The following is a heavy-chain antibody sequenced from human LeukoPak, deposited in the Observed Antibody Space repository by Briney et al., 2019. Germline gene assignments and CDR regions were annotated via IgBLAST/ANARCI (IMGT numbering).Heavy chain of an antibody. V-gene: IGHV3-23*01. D-gene: IGHD4-17*01. Sequence: GGSLRLSCAASGFTVSSNYMSWVRQAPGKGLEWVSAISGSGGSTYYADSVKGRFTISRDNSKNTLYLQMNSLRAEDTAVYYCAKEDYGDYYFDYWGQGTLATVSS. J-gene: IGHJ4*02. CDR3: AKEDYGDYYFDY. CDR2: ISGSGGST. CDR1: GFTVSSNY.